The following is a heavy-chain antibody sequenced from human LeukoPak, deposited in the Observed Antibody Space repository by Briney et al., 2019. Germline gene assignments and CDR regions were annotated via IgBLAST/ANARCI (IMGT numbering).Heavy chain of an antibody. J-gene: IGHJ4*02. V-gene: IGHV4-34*01. CDR1: GGSFSGSY. CDR2: INHSGST. Sequence: SETLSLTCAVYGGSFSGSYWSGIRNPPGRGLEGFGEINHSGSTNYNPSLKSRVTISVDTSKNQFSLKLSSVTAADTAVYYCARGYDSSGYYYAIDYWGQGTLVTVSS. CDR3: ARGYDSSGYYYAIDY. D-gene: IGHD3-22*01.